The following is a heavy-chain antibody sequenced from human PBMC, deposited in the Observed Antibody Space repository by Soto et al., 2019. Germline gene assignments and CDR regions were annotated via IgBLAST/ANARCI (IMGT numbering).Heavy chain of an antibody. CDR3: AKVLGSQPGRFDY. CDR1: GDSISTDDHY. Sequence: SETLSLTCSVSGDSISTDDHYWSWIRQHPGRGLEWIGYIYHGGTTYYNPSLESRLAISIDTSKNQFSLRLSSVTAADTAVYYCAKVLGSQPGRFDYWGQGTLVTVSS. V-gene: IGHV4-31*03. D-gene: IGHD1-26*01. J-gene: IGHJ4*02. CDR2: IYHGGTT.